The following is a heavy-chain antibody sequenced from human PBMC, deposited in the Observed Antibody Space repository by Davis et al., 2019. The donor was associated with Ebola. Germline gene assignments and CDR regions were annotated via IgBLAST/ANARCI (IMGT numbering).Heavy chain of an antibody. J-gene: IGHJ4*02. V-gene: IGHV3-30*18. CDR2: ISVDGDRK. CDR3: AKLKYHYDSSGFGIDH. CDR1: GVTFSSYG. D-gene: IGHD3-22*01. Sequence: GESLKISCAASGVTFSSYGFQWVRQAPGKGLEWVAYISVDGDRKFYVDSVKGRFIVSRDNSANTLYLQMDSLRPDDTAVHYCAKLKYHYDSSGFGIDHWGQGTLVTVSS.